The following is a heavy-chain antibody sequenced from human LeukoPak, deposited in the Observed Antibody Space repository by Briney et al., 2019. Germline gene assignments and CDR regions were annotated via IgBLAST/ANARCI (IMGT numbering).Heavy chain of an antibody. Sequence: SETLSLTCAVYGGSFSGYYWSWIRQPPGRGLEWIGEINHSGSTNYNPSLKSRVTISVDTSKNQFSLKLSSVTAADTAVYYCARDHEARQLVAQTPLGYWGQGTLVTVSS. D-gene: IGHD6-6*01. J-gene: IGHJ4*02. V-gene: IGHV4-34*01. CDR1: GGSFSGYY. CDR2: INHSGST. CDR3: ARDHEARQLVAQTPLGY.